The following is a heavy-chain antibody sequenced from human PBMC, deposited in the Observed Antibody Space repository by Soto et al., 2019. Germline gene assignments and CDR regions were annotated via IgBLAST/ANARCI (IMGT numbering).Heavy chain of an antibody. V-gene: IGHV3-7*01. J-gene: IGHJ4*02. CDR1: EFTFSQHW. D-gene: IGHD4-17*01. Sequence: EVHLVGSGGGLVQPGGSLRLSCAASEFTFSQHWMSWVRQALGKGLEWVADIKPDGSEKYYVDSVKGRFTISRDNAKNSVYLQMNSLRAEDTAVYYCARGHYGRDYWGQGTLVTVSS. CDR3: ARGHYGRDY. CDR2: IKPDGSEK.